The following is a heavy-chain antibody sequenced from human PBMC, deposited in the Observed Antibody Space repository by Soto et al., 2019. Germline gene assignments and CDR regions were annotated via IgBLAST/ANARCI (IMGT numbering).Heavy chain of an antibody. CDR2: ISYDGSNK. D-gene: IGHD3-10*01. J-gene: IGHJ4*02. V-gene: IGHV3-30*18. CDR1: GFTFSSYG. CDR3: AKERITMVRGVSPVDY. Sequence: VQLVESGGGVVQPGRSLRLSCAASGFTFSSYGMHWVRQAPGKGLEWVAVISYDGSNKYYADSVKGRFTISRDNSKNTLYLQMNSLRAEDTAVYYCAKERITMVRGVSPVDYWGQGTLVTVSS.